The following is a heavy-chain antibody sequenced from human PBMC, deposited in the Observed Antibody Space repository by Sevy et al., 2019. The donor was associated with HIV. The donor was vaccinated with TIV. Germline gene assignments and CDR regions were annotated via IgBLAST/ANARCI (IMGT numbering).Heavy chain of an antibody. CDR2: ISWNSGHI. CDR3: AKDGNRWGVYEFVH. CDR1: GFNFKDYA. V-gene: IGHV3-9*01. Sequence: GGSLRLSCIGSGFNFKDYAMHWVRQTPGKGLEWVSYISWNSGHIDYADSVKGRFTISRDNAKNSLYLQMNSLRTEDTALYYCAKDGNRWGVYEFVHWGLGILVTVSS. D-gene: IGHD5-12*01. J-gene: IGHJ4*02.